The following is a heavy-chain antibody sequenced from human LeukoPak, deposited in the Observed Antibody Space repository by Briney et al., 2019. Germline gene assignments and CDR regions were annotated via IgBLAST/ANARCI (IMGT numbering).Heavy chain of an antibody. J-gene: IGHJ6*02. CDR2: ITTYKGNM. D-gene: IGHD3-10*01. CDR3: ARDGNESGSGTFYSIGMDV. CDR1: GYMFSSHG. Sequence: ASVKVSCKASGYMFSSHGISRVRQAPGEGLERMGWITTYKGNMAYAPKFQGRVTMTTDTSTSTAYMELRSLRSDDTAVYYCARDGNESGSGTFYSIGMDVWGHGTTVIVSS. V-gene: IGHV1-18*01.